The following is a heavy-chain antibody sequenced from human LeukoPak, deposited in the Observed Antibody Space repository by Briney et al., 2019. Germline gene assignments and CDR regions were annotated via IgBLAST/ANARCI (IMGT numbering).Heavy chain of an antibody. V-gene: IGHV3-64*01. J-gene: IGHJ4*02. CDR2: ISSNGGST. Sequence: GSLRLSCAASGFTFSSYAMHWVRQAPGKGLEYVSAISSNGGSTYYANSVKGRFTISRDNSKNTLYLQMGSLRAEDMAVYYCARSGSMYYYDSSDYYYWGQGTLVTVSS. CDR3: ARSGSMYYYDSSDYYY. D-gene: IGHD3-22*01. CDR1: GFTFSSYA.